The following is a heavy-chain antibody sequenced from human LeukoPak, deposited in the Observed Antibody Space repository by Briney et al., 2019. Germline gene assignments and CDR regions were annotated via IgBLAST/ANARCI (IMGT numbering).Heavy chain of an antibody. J-gene: IGHJ2*01. CDR2: INGDGSRT. CDR1: GFTFSDYY. CDR3: ARGSDCSGGSCYSYWYFDL. Sequence: PGGSLRLSCAASGFTFSDYYMHWVRQAPGKGLLWISHINGDGSRTGYGDSVKGRFTISRDDAKNTLYLQMNSLRAEDTAMYYCARGSDCSGGSCYSYWYFDLWGRGTLVTVSS. D-gene: IGHD2-15*01. V-gene: IGHV3-74*01.